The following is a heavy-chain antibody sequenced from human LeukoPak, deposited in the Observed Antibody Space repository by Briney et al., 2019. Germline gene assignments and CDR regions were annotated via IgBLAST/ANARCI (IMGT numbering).Heavy chain of an antibody. Sequence: GESLQISCKGSGYSFTSYWIGWVRQMPGKGLEWMGIIYPGDSDTRYSPSFQGQVTISADKSISTAYLQWSSLKASDTAMYYCARHRSGSGYYYYYYGMDVWGQGTTVTVSS. CDR1: GYSFTSYW. J-gene: IGHJ6*02. CDR3: ARHRSGSGYYYYYYGMDV. CDR2: IYPGDSDT. D-gene: IGHD3-22*01. V-gene: IGHV5-51*01.